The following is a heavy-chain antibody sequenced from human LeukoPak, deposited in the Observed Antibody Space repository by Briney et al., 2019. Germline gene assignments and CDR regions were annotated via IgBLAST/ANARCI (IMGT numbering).Heavy chain of an antibody. CDR2: INKDGHT. Sequence: GGSLRLSCAASGFTFSGYWMHWVRQAPGKGLEWVPTINKDGHTFHGDSVKGRFTISRDNSRNTLYLQMNSLRAEDTAVYYCGRGGYNMYDWGQGTTVSVSS. J-gene: IGHJ6*02. CDR3: GRGGYNMYD. D-gene: IGHD2-2*02. V-gene: IGHV3-66*01. CDR1: GFTFSGYW.